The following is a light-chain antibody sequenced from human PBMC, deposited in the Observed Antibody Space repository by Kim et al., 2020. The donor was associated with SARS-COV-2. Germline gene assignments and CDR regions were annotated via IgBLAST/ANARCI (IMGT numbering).Light chain of an antibody. CDR1: QTVSSYL. CDR2: GTS. J-gene: IGKJ1*01. CDR3: QQYGNSPRT. Sequence: SPGERATLSCRTSQTVSSYLVAWYQQKPGQAPRLLVSGTSSRATGIPDRFSGSGSGTDFTLTISRLEPEDFAVYYCQQYGNSPRTFGQGTRLEIK. V-gene: IGKV3-20*01.